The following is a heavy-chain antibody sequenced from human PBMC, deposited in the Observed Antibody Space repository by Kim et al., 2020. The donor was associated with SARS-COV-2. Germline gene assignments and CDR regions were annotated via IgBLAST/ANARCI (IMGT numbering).Heavy chain of an antibody. Sequence: GGSLRLSCAASGFTFSSYAMSWVRQAPGKGLEWVSAISGSGGSTYYADSVKGRFTISRDNSKNTLYLQMNSLRAEDTAVYYCAKDGRRYYDSSGYSLGAFDIWGQGTMVTVSS. V-gene: IGHV3-23*01. J-gene: IGHJ3*02. CDR3: AKDGRRYYDSSGYSLGAFDI. D-gene: IGHD3-22*01. CDR2: ISGSGGST. CDR1: GFTFSSYA.